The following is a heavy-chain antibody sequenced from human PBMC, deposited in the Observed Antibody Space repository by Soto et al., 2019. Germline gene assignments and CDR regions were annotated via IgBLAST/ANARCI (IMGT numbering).Heavy chain of an antibody. CDR2: IYYSGST. CDR3: AREGAKDPYYGMDV. J-gene: IGHJ6*02. Sequence: PSETLSLTCTVSGGSISSYYWSWIRQPPGKGLEWIGYIYYSGSTNYNPSLKSRVTISVDTSKNQFSLKLSSVTAADTAVYYCAREGAKDPYYGMDVWGQGTTVTVSS. V-gene: IGHV4-59*01. CDR1: GGSISSYY.